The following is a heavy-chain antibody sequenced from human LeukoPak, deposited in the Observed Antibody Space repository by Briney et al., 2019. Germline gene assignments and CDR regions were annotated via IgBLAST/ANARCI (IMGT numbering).Heavy chain of an antibody. Sequence: PSETLSLTCSVSGGSISGLYWSWIRQPAGKGLEWIGRIYNSDNTNYNPSPKSRVTMPIVTSKNQISLELSSVTAADTAVYYCARGPYGSGSYGVDNWGQGILVTVSS. J-gene: IGHJ4*02. CDR3: ARGPYGSGSYGVDN. CDR2: IYNSDNT. V-gene: IGHV4-4*07. D-gene: IGHD3-10*01. CDR1: GGSISGLY.